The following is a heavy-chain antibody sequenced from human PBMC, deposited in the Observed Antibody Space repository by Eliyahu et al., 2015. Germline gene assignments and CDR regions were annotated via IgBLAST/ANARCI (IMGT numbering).Heavy chain of an antibody. D-gene: IGHD2/OR15-2a*01. CDR3: AKMGRSTSLDF. Sequence: QVQLQESGPGLVRPSETLSLTCTVXGGSLSXYHWNWIXQSAGEGLEWIGRIXSTGTTDYNPSLRSRVTMSVDTSKNQFSLRMRSVTAADTAVYFCAKMGRSTSLDFWGQGTLVTVSS. CDR2: IXSTGTT. CDR1: GGSLSXYH. J-gene: IGHJ4*02. V-gene: IGHV4-4*07.